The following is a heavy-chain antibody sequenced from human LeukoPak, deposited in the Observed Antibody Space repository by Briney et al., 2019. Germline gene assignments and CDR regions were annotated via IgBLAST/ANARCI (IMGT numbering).Heavy chain of an antibody. D-gene: IGHD6-19*01. CDR1: GFTFSDNY. J-gene: IGHJ6*03. Sequence: GGSLRLSCAASGFTFSDNYMTWVRQAPGKGLEWLSYISGNGGVIQYADSVKGRFTISRDNAKNLLYLQMDSLRVEDTAIYYCARGGNIAVAGRLNYNMDVWGKGTTVTVSS. CDR2: ISGNGGVI. V-gene: IGHV3-11*04. CDR3: ARGGNIAVAGRLNYNMDV.